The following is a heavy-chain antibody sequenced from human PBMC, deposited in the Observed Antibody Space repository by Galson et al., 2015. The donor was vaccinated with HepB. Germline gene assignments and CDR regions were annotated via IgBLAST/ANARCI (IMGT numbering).Heavy chain of an antibody. CDR3: ARDGGSSGYYSDY. V-gene: IGHV3-21*01. Sequence: SLRLSCAASGFTFSSYSMNWVRQAPGKGLEWVSSISSSSSYIYYADSVKGRFTISRDNAKNSLYLQMNSLRAEDTAVYYCARDGGSSGYYSDYWGQGTLVTVSS. J-gene: IGHJ4*02. CDR1: GFTFSSYS. D-gene: IGHD3-22*01. CDR2: ISSSSSYI.